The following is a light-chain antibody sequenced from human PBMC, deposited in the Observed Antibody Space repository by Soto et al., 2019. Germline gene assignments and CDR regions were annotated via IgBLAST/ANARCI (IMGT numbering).Light chain of an antibody. V-gene: IGKV1-27*01. Sequence: DIQMTQSPTSLSASVGDRVTITCRASQGIMNYVAWYQQIPGKAPKLLIYAASTLQSGVPSRFSGSGSGTDFTLTINGLQPDDVATYSCQKYSSVPVFGPGTKVEIK. CDR3: QKYSSVPV. J-gene: IGKJ3*01. CDR1: QGIMNY. CDR2: AAS.